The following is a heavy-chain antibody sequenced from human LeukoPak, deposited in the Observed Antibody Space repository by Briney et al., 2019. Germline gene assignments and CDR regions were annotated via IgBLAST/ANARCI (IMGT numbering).Heavy chain of an antibody. J-gene: IGHJ4*02. D-gene: IGHD2-2*01. Sequence: ASVKVSCKASVYTFTSSDIYWGWHAPGQGLEWMGWVNPNRGNTGYAQKFQGRVTMTRNTTISTAYMELSSLRSEDTAIYYGGRGPECSSFSCYYYFDFWAQGTLVTVSS. CDR1: VYTFTSSD. CDR2: VNPNRGNT. CDR3: GRGPECSSFSCYYYFDF. V-gene: IGHV1-8*01.